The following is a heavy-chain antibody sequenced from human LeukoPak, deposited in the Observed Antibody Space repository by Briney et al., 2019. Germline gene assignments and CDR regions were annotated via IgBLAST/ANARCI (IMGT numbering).Heavy chain of an antibody. CDR2: INPNSGGT. CDR1: GYTFTGYY. D-gene: IGHD5-18*01. V-gene: IGHV1-2*02. CDR3: AREISDGYLYFDY. Sequence: ASVKVSCKASGYTFTGYYMHWVRQAPGQGLEWMGWINPNSGGTNYAQKFQGRVTMTRDTSISTAYMELSRLRSDDTAVYYCAREISDGYLYFDYWGQGTLVTVSS. J-gene: IGHJ4*02.